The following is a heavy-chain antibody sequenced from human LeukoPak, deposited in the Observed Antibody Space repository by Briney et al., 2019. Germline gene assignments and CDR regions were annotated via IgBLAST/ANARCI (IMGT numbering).Heavy chain of an antibody. V-gene: IGHV4-61*02. CDR3: ARTTIFGVVIIRSYYFDY. CDR2: IYTSGST. D-gene: IGHD3-3*01. Sequence: SETLSLTCTVSGGSISSGSYYWSWIRQPAGKGLEWIGRIYTSGSTNYNPSLKSRVTISVDTSKNQFSLKLSSVTAADTAVYYCARTTIFGVVIIRSYYFDYWGQGTLVTVSS. J-gene: IGHJ4*02. CDR1: GGSISSGSYY.